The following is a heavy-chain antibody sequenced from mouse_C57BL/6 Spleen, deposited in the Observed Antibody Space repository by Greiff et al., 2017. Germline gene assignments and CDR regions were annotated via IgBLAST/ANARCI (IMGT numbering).Heavy chain of an antibody. D-gene: IGHD1-1*01. CDR1: GYSFTGYY. Sequence: DVKLQESGPELVKPGASVKISCKASGYSFTGYYMNWVKQSPEKSLEWIGEINPSTGGTTYNQKFKAKATLTVDKSSSTAYMQLKSLTSEDSAVYYCASLYYGSSFDVWGTGTTVTVSS. V-gene: IGHV1-42*01. CDR2: INPSTGGT. CDR3: ASLYYGSSFDV. J-gene: IGHJ1*03.